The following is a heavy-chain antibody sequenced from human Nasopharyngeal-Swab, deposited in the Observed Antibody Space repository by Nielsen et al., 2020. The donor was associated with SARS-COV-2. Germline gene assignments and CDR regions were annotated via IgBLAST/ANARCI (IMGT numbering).Heavy chain of an antibody. V-gene: IGHV4-39*07. CDR3: ARGPAAMADY. D-gene: IGHD2-2*01. CDR2: IYYSGST. Sequence: WIRQPPGKGLEWIGSIYYSGSTYYNPSPKSRVTISVDKSKNQFSLKLSSVTAADTAVYYCARGPAAMADYWGQGTLVTVSS. J-gene: IGHJ4*02.